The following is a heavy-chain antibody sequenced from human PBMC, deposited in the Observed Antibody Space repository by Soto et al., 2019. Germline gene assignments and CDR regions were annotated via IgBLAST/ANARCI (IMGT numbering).Heavy chain of an antibody. CDR3: ARGYHYSRGP. V-gene: IGHV1-8*01. J-gene: IGHJ5*02. CDR2: MNPANGHT. CDR1: GFIFSNYD. Sequence: AAVKVSCKSSGFIFSNYDITWVRQASGQGLEWMGWMNPANGHTGYAQKFQGRVTMTRDTSISTAYMELSSLRSDDTAVYYCARGYHYSRGPWCPGILVTV. D-gene: IGHD6-13*01.